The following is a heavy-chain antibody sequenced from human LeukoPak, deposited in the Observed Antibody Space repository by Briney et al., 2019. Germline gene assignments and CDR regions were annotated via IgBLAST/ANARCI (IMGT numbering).Heavy chain of an antibody. CDR3: ARGSWRLVRGAASFEF. V-gene: IGHV3-74*01. J-gene: IGHJ4*02. D-gene: IGHD3-10*01. CDR1: GFTFSTYW. CDR2: ISGDGTTT. Sequence: PGGSLRLSCAASGFTFSTYWMHWVRQAPGKGLVWVSRISGDGTTTGYADSVKGRFTISRDNSKNTLYLQMNSLRTEDTAVYYCARGSWRLVRGAASFEFWGQGALVTVSS.